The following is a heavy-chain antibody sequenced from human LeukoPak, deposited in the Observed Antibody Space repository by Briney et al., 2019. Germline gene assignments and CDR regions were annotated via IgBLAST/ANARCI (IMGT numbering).Heavy chain of an antibody. CDR2: ISDDGTSI. CDR3: AKPARTDYADY. CDR1: GFSFSTYA. D-gene: IGHD1-14*01. J-gene: IGHJ4*02. Sequence: GGSLRLSCAASGFSFSTYAMQWVRQAPGKGLEWVAVISDDGTSIYYADSVKGRFTISRDNSKNTLHLQMNSLRAEDTAVYYCAKPARTDYADYWGQGTLVTVSS. V-gene: IGHV3-30*04.